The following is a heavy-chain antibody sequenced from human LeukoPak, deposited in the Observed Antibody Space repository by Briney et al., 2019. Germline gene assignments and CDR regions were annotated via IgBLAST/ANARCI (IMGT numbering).Heavy chain of an antibody. CDR2: IIPIFGTA. CDR1: GGTFSSYA. Sequence: SVKVSCKASGGTFSSYAISWVRQAPGQGLEWMGGIIPIFGTANYAQKFQGRVTITADESTSTAYMELSSLRSEDTAVYYCARDGGDFWSGYYYYFDYWGQGTLVTVSS. D-gene: IGHD3-3*01. V-gene: IGHV1-69*01. CDR3: ARDGGDFWSGYYYYFDY. J-gene: IGHJ4*02.